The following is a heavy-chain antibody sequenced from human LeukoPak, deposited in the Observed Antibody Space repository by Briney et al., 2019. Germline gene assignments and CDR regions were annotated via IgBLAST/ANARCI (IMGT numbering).Heavy chain of an antibody. Sequence: KPSETLSLTCAVYGGSFSGYYWSWIRQPPGKGLEWIGYIYYSGNTNYNPSLKSRVTISVDTSKNQFSLKLSSVTAADTAVYYCARENIVVVPAAIVWFDPWGQGTLVTVSS. CDR1: GGSFSGYY. J-gene: IGHJ5*02. V-gene: IGHV4-59*01. CDR3: ARENIVVVPAAIVWFDP. D-gene: IGHD2-2*01. CDR2: IYYSGNT.